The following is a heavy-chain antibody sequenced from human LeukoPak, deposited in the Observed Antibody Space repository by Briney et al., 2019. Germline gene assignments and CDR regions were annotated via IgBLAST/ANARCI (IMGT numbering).Heavy chain of an antibody. CDR1: GYTFTSYA. CDR3: ARVFSQAAAGTPGYYYGMDV. V-gene: IGHV7-4-1*02. J-gene: IGHJ6*02. D-gene: IGHD6-13*01. CDR2: INTNTGNP. Sequence: GASVKVSCKASGYTFTSYAMNWVRQAPGQGLEWMGWINTNTGNPTYAQGFTGRFVFSLDTSVSTAYLQISSLKAEDTAVYYCARVFSQAAAGTPGYYYGMDVWGQGTTVTVSS.